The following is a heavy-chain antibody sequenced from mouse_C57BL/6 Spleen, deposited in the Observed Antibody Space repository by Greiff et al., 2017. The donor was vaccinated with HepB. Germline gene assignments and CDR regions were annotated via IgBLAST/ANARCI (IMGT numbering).Heavy chain of an antibody. CDR3: ERWDYYGSSLFAY. Sequence: QVQLQQSGAELARPGASVKMSCKASGYTFTSYTMHWVKQRPGQGLEWIGYINPSSGYTKYNQKFKDKATLPADKSSSTAYMQLRSLTSEDSAVYYCERWDYYGSSLFAYWGQGTLVTVSA. CDR1: GYTFTSYT. J-gene: IGHJ3*01. V-gene: IGHV1-4*01. CDR2: INPSSGYT. D-gene: IGHD1-1*01.